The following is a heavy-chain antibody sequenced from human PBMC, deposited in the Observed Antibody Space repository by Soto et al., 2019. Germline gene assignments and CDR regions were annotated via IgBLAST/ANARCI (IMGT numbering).Heavy chain of an antibody. CDR1: GGSFSGYY. CDR2: INHSGST. CDR3: ARVAGGWIDY. D-gene: IGHD6-19*01. J-gene: IGHJ4*02. V-gene: IGHV4-34*01. Sequence: QVQLQQWGAGLLKPSETLSLTCAVYGGSFSGYYWSWIRQPPGKGLEWIGEINHSGSTNYNPSLKSRVTISVGTSKNQFSLKLSSVTAADTAVYYCARVAGGWIDYWGQGTLVTVSS.